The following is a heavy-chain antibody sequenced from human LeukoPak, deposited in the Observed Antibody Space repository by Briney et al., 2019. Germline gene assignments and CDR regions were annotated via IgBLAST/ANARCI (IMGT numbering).Heavy chain of an antibody. CDR2: IYYSGST. CDR1: GGSMSPYH. CDR3: ARHPPVYSSSSSYYYYGMDV. V-gene: IGHV4-59*08. J-gene: IGHJ6*02. D-gene: IGHD6-13*01. Sequence: PSETLSLTCTVSGGSMSPYHWGWIRQPPGKGLEWTGYIYYSGSTNYNPSLNSRVTISVDTSKNQFSLKLSSVTAADTAVYYCARHPPVYSSSSSYYYYGMDVWGQGTTVTVSS.